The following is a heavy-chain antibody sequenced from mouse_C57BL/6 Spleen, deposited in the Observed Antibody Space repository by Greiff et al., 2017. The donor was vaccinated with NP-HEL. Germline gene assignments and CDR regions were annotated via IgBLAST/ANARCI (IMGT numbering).Heavy chain of an antibody. CDR2: INPSNGGT. CDR1: GYTFTSYW. D-gene: IGHD2-5*01. V-gene: IGHV1-53*01. Sequence: QVQLQQPGTELVKPGASVKLSCKASGYTFTSYWMHWVKQRPGQGLEWIGNINPSNGGTNYNEKFKSKATLTVDKSSSTAYMQRSSLTSEDSAVYDCAYSNYDYYAMDYWGQGTSVTVSS. CDR3: AYSNYDYYAMDY. J-gene: IGHJ4*01.